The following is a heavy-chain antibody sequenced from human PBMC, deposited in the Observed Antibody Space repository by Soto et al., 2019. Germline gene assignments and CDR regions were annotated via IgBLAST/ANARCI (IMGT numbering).Heavy chain of an antibody. J-gene: IGHJ4*02. CDR3: AKDGIRKDDY. CDR2: SDSGTRT. CDR1: GFSVSSNY. Sequence: EVQLVETGGGLIQPGGSLRLSCAASGFSVSSNYMNWVRQAPGKGLEWVSSISDSGTRTFYADSVKGRFAISRDTSKNTIYLQMNRLRVEDTALYYCAKDGIRKDDYWGQGTVVTVSS. V-gene: IGHV3-53*02.